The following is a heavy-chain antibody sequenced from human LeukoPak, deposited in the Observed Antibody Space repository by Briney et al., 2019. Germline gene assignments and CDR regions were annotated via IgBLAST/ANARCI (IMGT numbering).Heavy chain of an antibody. CDR2: IYHSGST. Sequence: PSQTLSLTCTVSGGSISSGGYYWSWIRQPPGKGLEWIGYIYHSGSTYYNPSLKSRVTISVDRSKNQFSLKLSSVTAADTAVYYCARGPYDSSGYYSPYYYYYMDVWGKGTTVTVSS. CDR1: GGSISSGGYY. CDR3: ARGPYDSSGYYSPYYYYYMDV. D-gene: IGHD3-22*01. J-gene: IGHJ6*03. V-gene: IGHV4-30-2*01.